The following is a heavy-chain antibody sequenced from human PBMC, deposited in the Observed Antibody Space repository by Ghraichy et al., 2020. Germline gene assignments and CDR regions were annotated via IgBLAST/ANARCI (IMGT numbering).Heavy chain of an antibody. CDR3: ARTKYYDFWSGYPVNFDY. Sequence: SETLSLTCTVSGGSISSSSYYWGWIRQPPGKGLEWIGSIYYSGSTYYNPSLKSRVTISVDTSKNQFSLKLSSVTAADTAVYYCARTKYYDFWSGYPVNFDYWGQGTLVTVSS. CDR1: GGSISSSSYY. D-gene: IGHD3-3*01. J-gene: IGHJ4*02. CDR2: IYYSGST. V-gene: IGHV4-39*01.